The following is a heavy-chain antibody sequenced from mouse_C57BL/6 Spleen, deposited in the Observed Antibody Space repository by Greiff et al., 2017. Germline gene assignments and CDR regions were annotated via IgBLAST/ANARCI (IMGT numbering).Heavy chain of an antibody. CDR2: IYPGDGDT. D-gene: IGHD1-1*01. Sequence: QVQLKESGPELVKPGASVPISCKASGYAFRSSWMNWVKQRPGKGLEWIGRIYPGDGDTNYNGKFKGKATLTADKSSSTAYMQLSSLTSEDSAVYFCARFRSSYDYFDYWGQGTTLTVSS. CDR1: GYAFRSSW. V-gene: IGHV1-82*01. J-gene: IGHJ2*01. CDR3: ARFRSSYDYFDY.